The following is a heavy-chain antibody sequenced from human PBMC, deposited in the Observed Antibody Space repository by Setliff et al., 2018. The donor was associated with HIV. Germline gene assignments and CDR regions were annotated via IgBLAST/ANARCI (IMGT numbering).Heavy chain of an antibody. J-gene: IGHJ4*02. CDR2: ISYDGSNK. CDR1: GFTFNSYG. V-gene: IGHV3-30*01. Sequence: GGSLRLSCAASGFTFNSYGMHWVRQAPGKGLEWVALISYDGSNKYYADSVKVRFTISRDNSKTTLYLQMNSLRAEDTAVYYCTRDFRNLGFDYWGQGTLVTVSS. CDR3: TRDFRNLGFDY.